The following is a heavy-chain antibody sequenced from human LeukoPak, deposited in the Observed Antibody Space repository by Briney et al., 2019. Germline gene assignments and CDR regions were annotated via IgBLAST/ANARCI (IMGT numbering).Heavy chain of an antibody. Sequence: PGGSLRLSCAGSGFILSDHYMDWVRQAPGKGLEWVSAISGSGGSTYYADSVKGRFTISRDNSKNTLYLQMNGLRAEDTAVYYCAKTLYSGYDYFDYWGQGTLVTVSS. CDR2: ISGSGGST. J-gene: IGHJ4*02. CDR1: GFILSDHY. D-gene: IGHD5-12*01. V-gene: IGHV3-23*01. CDR3: AKTLYSGYDYFDY.